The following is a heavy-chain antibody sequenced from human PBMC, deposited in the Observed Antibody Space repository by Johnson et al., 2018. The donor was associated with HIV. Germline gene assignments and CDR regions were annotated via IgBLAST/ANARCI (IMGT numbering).Heavy chain of an antibody. CDR1: GFTFDDYD. J-gene: IGHJ3*02. CDR3: ARDQAVGAISDAFDI. CDR2: INWNGGRT. Sequence: VQLVESGGGVVRPGGSLRLSCAASGFTFDDYDMTWVRQPPGKGLEWVSGINWNGGRTGYADSVKGRFTISRENAKNSLYLQMNSLRAEDTAVYYCARDQAVGAISDAFDIWGQGTMVTVSS. D-gene: IGHD1-26*01. V-gene: IGHV3-20*04.